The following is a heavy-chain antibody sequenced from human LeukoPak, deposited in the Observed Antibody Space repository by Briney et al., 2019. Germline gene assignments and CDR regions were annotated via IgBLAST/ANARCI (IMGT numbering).Heavy chain of an antibody. Sequence: GGSLRLSCEASGFTFSRYSLTWVRQAPGKGLEWVSSISSSSSYIYYADSVKGRFTISRDNAKNSLYLQMNSLRVEDTALYYCAKDRGGSSELGDAFDVWGQGTMVRVSS. CDR2: ISSSSSYI. CDR3: AKDRGGSSELGDAFDV. D-gene: IGHD1-26*01. J-gene: IGHJ3*01. CDR1: GFTFSRYS. V-gene: IGHV3-21*04.